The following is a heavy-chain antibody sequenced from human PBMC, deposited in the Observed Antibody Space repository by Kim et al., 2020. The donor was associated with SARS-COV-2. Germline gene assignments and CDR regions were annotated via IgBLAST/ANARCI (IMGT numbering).Heavy chain of an antibody. CDR2: IDWDDDK. D-gene: IGHD3-10*01. CDR3: ARVPFMIGTPGGVLFTPQGFVY. CDR1: GFSLNTTGMC. V-gene: IGHV2-70*11. J-gene: IGHJ4*02. Sequence: SGPTLVNPTQTLTLTCTLSGFSLNTTGMCVSWIRQPPGKALEWLARIDWDDDKYYTTSLKTRLTISKDTSKNQVVLTMTNMDPVDTATYYCARVPFMIGTPGGVLFTPQGFVYWGLGTLVTVSS.